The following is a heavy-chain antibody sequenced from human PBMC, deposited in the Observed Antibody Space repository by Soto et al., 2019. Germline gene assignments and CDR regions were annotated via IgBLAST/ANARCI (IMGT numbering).Heavy chain of an antibody. CDR1: GYTFTGYY. CDR3: AREGGAYCSSTSCYIRVRAFDI. Sequence: ASVKLSFKASGYTFTGYYRHWVRQATGQGLEWMGWINPNSGGTNYAQKCQGWVTMTRDTSISTAYMELSRLRSDDTAVYYCAREGGAYCSSTSCYIRVRAFDIWGQGTMVTVSS. J-gene: IGHJ3*02. CDR2: INPNSGGT. V-gene: IGHV1-2*04. D-gene: IGHD2-2*02.